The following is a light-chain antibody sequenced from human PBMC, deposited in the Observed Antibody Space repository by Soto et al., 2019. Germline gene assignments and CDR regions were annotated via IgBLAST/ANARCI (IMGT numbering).Light chain of an antibody. J-gene: IGLJ2*01. CDR3: AAWDDSLNGVV. V-gene: IGLV1-44*01. Sequence: QSVLTQPPSASGTPGQRVTISCSGSSSNIGSNYVYWYQQLPGTAPKLLIYSSNLRPSGVPDRFSGSKSGTSASLAISGLQSEDEADYCCAAWDDSLNGVVFGGGTKVTVL. CDR2: SSN. CDR1: SSNIGSNY.